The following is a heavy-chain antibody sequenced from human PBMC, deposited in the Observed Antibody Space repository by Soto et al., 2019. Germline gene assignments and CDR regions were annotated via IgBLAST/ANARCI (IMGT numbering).Heavy chain of an antibody. CDR3: ARDGGGYSSLSDPWANDAFDI. CDR1: GYTFTSYY. Sequence: ASVKVSCKASGYTFTSYYMHWVRQAPGQGLEWMGIINPSGGSTSYAQKFQGRVTMTRDTSTSTVYMELSSLRSEDTAVYYCARDGGGYSSLSDPWANDAFDIWGQGTMVTVSS. D-gene: IGHD6-6*01. V-gene: IGHV1-46*01. J-gene: IGHJ3*02. CDR2: INPSGGST.